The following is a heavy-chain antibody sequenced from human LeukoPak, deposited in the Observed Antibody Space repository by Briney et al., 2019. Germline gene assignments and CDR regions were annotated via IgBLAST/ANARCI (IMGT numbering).Heavy chain of an antibody. J-gene: IGHJ4*02. CDR1: GGSISSFY. CDR3: AREVWGESGSYYIDY. Sequence: TSETLSLTCTVSGGSISSFYWSWIRQPAGKGLEWIGRVYISGSTNYNPSLKSRVTMSVDISQNQVSLKLNSVTAADTAVYYCAREVWGESGSYYIDYWGQGTLVSVSS. V-gene: IGHV4-4*07. D-gene: IGHD3-16*01. CDR2: VYISGST.